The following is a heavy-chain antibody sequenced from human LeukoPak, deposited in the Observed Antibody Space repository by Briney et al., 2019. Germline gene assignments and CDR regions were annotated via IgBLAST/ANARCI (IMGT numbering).Heavy chain of an antibody. CDR1: GGSISRYY. J-gene: IGHJ6*02. CDR2: IYYSGST. CDR3: ARDCSSTSCYAGGYYYYGMDV. V-gene: IGHV4-59*12. D-gene: IGHD2-2*01. Sequence: SETLSLTCTVSGGSISRYYWSWIRQPPGRGLEWIGYIYYSGSTNYNPSLKSRVTMSVDTSKNQFSLKLSSVTAADTAVYYCARDCSSTSCYAGGYYYYGMDVWGQGTTVTVSS.